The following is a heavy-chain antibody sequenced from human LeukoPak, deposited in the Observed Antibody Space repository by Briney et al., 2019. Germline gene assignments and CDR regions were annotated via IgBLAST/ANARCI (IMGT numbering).Heavy chain of an antibody. CDR3: ARDGHFDY. CDR1: GYTFTGYN. J-gene: IGHJ4*02. CDR2: INPNSGGT. V-gene: IGHV1-2*02. Sequence: SVKVSCKASGYTFTGYNMQWLRQAPGQGLEWMGWINPNSGGTNYAQKFQGRVTMTRDTSISTAYMELSRLRSDDTAVYYCARDGHFDYWGQGTLVTVSS.